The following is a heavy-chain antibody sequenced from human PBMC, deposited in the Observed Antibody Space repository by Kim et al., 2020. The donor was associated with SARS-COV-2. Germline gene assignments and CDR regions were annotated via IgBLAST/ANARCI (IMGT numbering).Heavy chain of an antibody. CDR2: ITKSSATI. Sequence: GGSLRLSCATSGFTFSAYDMNWVRQAPGKGLEWLSFITKSSATIYYADSVHGRFTISRDNAKNSLYLQMNSLRDEDTALYYCVRDRMGGAFDIWGQGTMVTVSS. CDR3: VRDRMGGAFDI. J-gene: IGHJ3*02. CDR1: GFTFSAYD. V-gene: IGHV3-48*02. D-gene: IGHD3-16*01.